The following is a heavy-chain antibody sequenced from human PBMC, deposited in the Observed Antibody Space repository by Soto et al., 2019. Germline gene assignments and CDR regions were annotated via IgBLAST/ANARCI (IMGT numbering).Heavy chain of an antibody. D-gene: IGHD3-22*01. CDR2: IDPSDSYT. Sequence: LGESLKISCEASGYTFTNYWISWVRQMPGKGLEWMGNIDPSDSYTNYSPSFQGHVTISADKSISTAYLQWSSLMASDTAMYYCARLGGYDAHYFGMDVWGQGTTVTVSS. CDR1: GYTFTNYW. J-gene: IGHJ6*02. V-gene: IGHV5-10-1*01. CDR3: ARLGGYDAHYFGMDV.